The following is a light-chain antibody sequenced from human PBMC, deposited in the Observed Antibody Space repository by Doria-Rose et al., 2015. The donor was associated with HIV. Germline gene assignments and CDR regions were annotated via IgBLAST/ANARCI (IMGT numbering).Light chain of an antibody. CDR3: HQYGTSWT. CDR1: QSFSSTY. CDR2: DGS. J-gene: IGKJ1*01. V-gene: IGKV3-20*01. Sequence: LSTGERATLSCRASQSFSSTYLAWYQQKPGQAPSLLIYDGSTRATGIPDRFSASGSGTDFTLTINRLEPEDFALYYCHQYGTSWTFGQGTKVEI.